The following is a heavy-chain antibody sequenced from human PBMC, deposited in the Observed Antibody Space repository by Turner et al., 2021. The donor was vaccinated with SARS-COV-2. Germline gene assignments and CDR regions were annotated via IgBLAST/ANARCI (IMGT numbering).Heavy chain of an antibody. CDR1: GYTFTGYC. V-gene: IGHV1-2*02. CDR3: ARVRFGVVTHIENGMDV. J-gene: IGHJ6*02. Sequence: QVQLVQSGAEVEKPGASVKVSCQASGYTFTGYCMHWVRQAPGQGLEWVGWVDTNSGGTNDAKKFQGRVTMTSDTSISTAHMEVRRLRSDDTAVYYCARVRFGVVTHIENGMDVWGQGTTVTVSS. D-gene: IGHD3-3*01. CDR2: VDTNSGGT.